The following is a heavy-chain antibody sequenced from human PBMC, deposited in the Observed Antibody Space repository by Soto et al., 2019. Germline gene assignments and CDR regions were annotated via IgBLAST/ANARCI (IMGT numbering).Heavy chain of an antibody. CDR1: GYTFTSYG. V-gene: IGHV1-8*02. CDR2: MNPYSGNT. Sequence: AAVKVSCKASGYTFTSYGINWVRQAPGQGLEWMGWMNPYSGNTGYAQKFQGRATMTRNTSTSTAYMELSSLRSEDTAVYYCARGLKKVTIFGVVTLDAFDIWGQGTMVTVSS. D-gene: IGHD3-3*01. J-gene: IGHJ3*02. CDR3: ARGLKKVTIFGVVTLDAFDI.